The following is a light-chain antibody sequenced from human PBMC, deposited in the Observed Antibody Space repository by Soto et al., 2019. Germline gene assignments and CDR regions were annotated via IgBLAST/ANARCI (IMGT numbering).Light chain of an antibody. CDR3: SSYTSSITPYV. CDR2: GVS. Sequence: QSALAQPASVSGSPGQSITISCTGTITDIGAYNYVSWYQQHPGKAPKLLIYGVSSRPSGVSNRFSGSKSGNAAYLTISGLQADDEAEYYCSSYTSSITPYVFGTGTKV. CDR1: ITDIGAYNY. J-gene: IGLJ1*01. V-gene: IGLV2-14*01.